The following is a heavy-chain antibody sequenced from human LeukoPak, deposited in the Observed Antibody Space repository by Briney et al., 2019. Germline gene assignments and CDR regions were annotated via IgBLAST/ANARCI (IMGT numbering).Heavy chain of an antibody. Sequence: LGESLKISFKSSGXIFTTYCIAWVRQMPGKGMEWMGIIYPGDSDTRYSPSFQGQVTISADKSISTAYLQWSSLKASDTAMYYCARGSYLNDYWGQGSLVTVSS. CDR1: GXIFTTYC. D-gene: IGHD3-22*01. CDR3: ARGSYLNDY. J-gene: IGHJ4*02. CDR2: IYPGDSDT. V-gene: IGHV5-51*01.